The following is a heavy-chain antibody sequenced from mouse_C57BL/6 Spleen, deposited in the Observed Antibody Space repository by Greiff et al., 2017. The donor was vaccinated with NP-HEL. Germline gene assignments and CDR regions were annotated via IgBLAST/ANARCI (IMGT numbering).Heavy chain of an antibody. CDR3: TALWSRRRTWFAY. V-gene: IGHV6-3*01. CDR1: GFTFSNYW. Sequence: EVMLVESGGGLVQPGGSMKLSCVASGFTFSNYWMNWVRQSPEKGLEWVAQIRLKSDNYATHYAESVKGRFTISRDDSKSSVYLQMNNLRAEDTGIYYCTALWSRRRTWFAYWGQGTLVTVSA. J-gene: IGHJ3*01. CDR2: IRLKSDNYAT. D-gene: IGHD2-2*01.